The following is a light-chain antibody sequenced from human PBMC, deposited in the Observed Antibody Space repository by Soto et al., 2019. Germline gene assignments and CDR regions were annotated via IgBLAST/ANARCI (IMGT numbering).Light chain of an antibody. J-gene: IGLJ3*02. CDR1: SSDIGPGYD. CDR3: QSYDSSLSGHWV. V-gene: IGLV1-40*01. Sequence: QSVLTQPPSVSGAPGQRVTIACTWSSSDIGPGYDVHWYQQLPGTAPKLLISGNSNRPSGVPDRFSGSKSGTSASLAITGLQAEDEADYYCQSYDSSLSGHWVFGGGTKLTVL. CDR2: GNS.